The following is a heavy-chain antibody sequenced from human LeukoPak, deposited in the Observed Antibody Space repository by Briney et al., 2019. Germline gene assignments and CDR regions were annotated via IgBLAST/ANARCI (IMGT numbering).Heavy chain of an antibody. CDR1: GFTFSSS. Sequence: GGSLRPSCAASGFTFSSSMHWVRQAPGKGLEWVAVISYDGSNKYYADSVKGRFTISRDNSKNTLYLQMNSLRAEDTAVYYCARQPTTGPHDAFDIWGQGTMVTVSS. D-gene: IGHD1-14*01. CDR2: ISYDGSNK. CDR3: ARQPTTGPHDAFDI. J-gene: IGHJ3*02. V-gene: IGHV3-30*04.